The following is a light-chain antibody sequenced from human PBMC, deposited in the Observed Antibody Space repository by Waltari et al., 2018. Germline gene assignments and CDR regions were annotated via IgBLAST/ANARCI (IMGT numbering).Light chain of an antibody. J-gene: IGKJ1*01. CDR3: QQYNSYWT. Sequence: DIQMTQSPSTLSASVGDRVTITCRTSQSISTWVAWYQQKPGKAPKLLIYKASSLESGAPTWFSGSGSTKESTLIISRLQPDDFAIYYCQQYNSYWTFGQGTKVEIK. CDR2: KAS. CDR1: QSISTW. V-gene: IGKV1-5*03.